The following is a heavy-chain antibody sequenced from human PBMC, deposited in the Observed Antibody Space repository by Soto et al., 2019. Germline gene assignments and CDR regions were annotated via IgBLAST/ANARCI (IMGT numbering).Heavy chain of an antibody. CDR1: GVSRSTSGLG. CDR2: IYWDDDK. J-gene: IGHJ4*02. D-gene: IGHD3-10*01. Sequence: QITLKESGPTLVKPTQTLTLTCTFSGVSRSTSGLGVGWIRQPPGKALEWLALIYWDDDKRYSPSLKSRLTITKDTPKNQVVLTMNNMDPVDTATYYCAHSLLWFWEEGYYFDYWGQGTLVTVSS. V-gene: IGHV2-5*02. CDR3: AHSLLWFWEEGYYFDY.